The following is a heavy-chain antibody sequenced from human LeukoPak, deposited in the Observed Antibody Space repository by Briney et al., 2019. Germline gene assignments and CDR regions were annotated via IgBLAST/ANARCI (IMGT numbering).Heavy chain of an antibody. CDR1: GYSFISYG. V-gene: IGHV1-18*01. J-gene: IGHJ4*02. Sequence: ASVKVSCKASGYSFISYGLYWVRQAPGQGLEWMGWISPYNGNTNYAQNLQGRVTMTTDTSTSTAYMELRSLRSDDTAVYCCARVDNGGFTWSLYYFDYWGQGALVTVSS. CDR2: ISPYNGNT. D-gene: IGHD1-14*01. CDR3: ARVDNGGFTWSLYYFDY.